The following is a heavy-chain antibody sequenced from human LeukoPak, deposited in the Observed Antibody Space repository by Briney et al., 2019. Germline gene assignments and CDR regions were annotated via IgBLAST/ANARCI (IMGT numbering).Heavy chain of an antibody. D-gene: IGHD4-23*01. CDR2: ISAYNGNT. V-gene: IGHV1-18*01. J-gene: IGHJ4*02. CDR1: GYTFTSYG. CDR3: ARRAYGGNAPFFDY. Sequence: ASVKVSCKASGYTFTSYGISWVRQAPGQGREWMGWISAYNGNTNYAQKLQGRVTMTTDTSTSTAYMELRSLRSDDTAVYYCARRAYGGNAPFFDYWGQGTLVTASS.